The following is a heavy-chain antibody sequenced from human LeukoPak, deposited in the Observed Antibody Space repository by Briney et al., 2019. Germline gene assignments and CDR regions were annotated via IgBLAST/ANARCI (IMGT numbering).Heavy chain of an antibody. V-gene: IGHV1-46*01. Sequence: GASVKVSCKASGYTFTSYYMHWVRQAPGQGLEWMGIINPSGGSTSYAQKFQGRVTMTRDTSTSTVYMELSSLRSEDTAVYYCARVSQGWFGEFGFDYWGQGTLVIVSS. CDR2: INPSGGST. CDR3: ARVSQGWFGEFGFDY. CDR1: GYTFTSYY. D-gene: IGHD3-10*01. J-gene: IGHJ4*02.